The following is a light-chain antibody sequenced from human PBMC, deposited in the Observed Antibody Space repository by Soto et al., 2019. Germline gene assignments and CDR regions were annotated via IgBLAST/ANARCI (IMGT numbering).Light chain of an antibody. CDR3: SSYTSSSPVV. Sequence: QSALTQPASVSGSPGQSITISCTGTSSDVGGYNYVSWYQQHPGKAPKLMIYEVSDRPSGVSNRFSGSKSGNTASLTISGLQADDEDDYYCSSYTSSSPVVFGGGTKVTVL. CDR1: SSDVGGYNY. V-gene: IGLV2-14*01. J-gene: IGLJ2*01. CDR2: EVS.